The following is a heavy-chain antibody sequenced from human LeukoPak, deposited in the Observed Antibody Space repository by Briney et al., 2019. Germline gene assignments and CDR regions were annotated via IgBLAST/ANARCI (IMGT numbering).Heavy chain of an antibody. CDR2: IYYSGST. J-gene: IGHJ3*02. Sequence: KPSETLSLTCTVSGGSISSYYWSWIRQPPGKGLEWIGYIYYSGSTNYNPSLKSRVTISVDTSKNQFSLKLSSVTAADTAVYYCARGLGELSLYDAFDIWGQGTVVTVSS. D-gene: IGHD3-16*02. V-gene: IGHV4-59*01. CDR3: ARGLGELSLYDAFDI. CDR1: GGSISSYY.